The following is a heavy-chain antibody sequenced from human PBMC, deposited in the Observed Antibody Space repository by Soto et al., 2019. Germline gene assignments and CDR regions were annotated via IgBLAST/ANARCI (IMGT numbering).Heavy chain of an antibody. CDR1: GFTFSSYS. Sequence: PGGSLRLSCAASGFTFSSYSMNWVRQAPGKGLEWISSISSSSIYIYYADSVKGRFTISRDNAKISLYLQMNSLRAEDTVVYYCARDGPLEWLLSSAFDIWGQGTMVTVSS. CDR2: ISSSSIYI. V-gene: IGHV3-21*01. D-gene: IGHD5-12*01. CDR3: ARDGPLEWLLSSAFDI. J-gene: IGHJ3*02.